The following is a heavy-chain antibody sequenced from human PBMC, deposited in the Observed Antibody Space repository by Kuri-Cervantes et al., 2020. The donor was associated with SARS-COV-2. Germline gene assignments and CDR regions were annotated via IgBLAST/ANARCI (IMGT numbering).Heavy chain of an antibody. CDR3: ASTASGSAAPFDY. V-gene: IGHV4-39*07. D-gene: IGHD2-2*01. CDR1: GGSISSSSYY. CDR2: IYYSGST. J-gene: IGHJ4*02. Sequence: GSLRLSCTVSGGSISSSSYYWGWIRQPPGKGLEWIGSIYYSGSTYYNPSLKSRVTISVDTSKNQFSLKLSSVTAADTAVYYCASTASGSAAPFDYWGQGTLVTVSS.